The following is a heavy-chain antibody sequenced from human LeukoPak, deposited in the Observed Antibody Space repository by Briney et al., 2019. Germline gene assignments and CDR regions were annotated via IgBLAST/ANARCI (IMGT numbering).Heavy chain of an antibody. Sequence: PSETLSLTCTVSGYSISSGYYWGWIRQPPGKGLEWIGSIYHSGSTYYNPSLKSRVTISVDTSKNQFSLKLSSVTAADTAVYYCARGIDYDFWSGYYPHFDYWGQGTLVTVSS. V-gene: IGHV4-38-2*02. CDR1: GYSISSGYY. D-gene: IGHD3-3*01. CDR2: IYHSGST. J-gene: IGHJ4*02. CDR3: ARGIDYDFWSGYYPHFDY.